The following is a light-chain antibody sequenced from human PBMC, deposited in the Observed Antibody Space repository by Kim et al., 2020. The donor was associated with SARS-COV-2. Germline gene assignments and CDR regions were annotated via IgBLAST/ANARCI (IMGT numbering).Light chain of an antibody. CDR2: GAS. J-gene: IGKJ1*01. CDR3: QQYSSTRTWT. CDR1: QSVSSSY. Sequence: ESVLTQSPGTLSLSPGERATLSCRASQSVSSSYVAWYQQKPGQAPRLLIFGASTRATGIPDRFSGSGSGTDFTLTISRLEPEDSAVYTCQQYSSTRTWTFGQGTKVDIK. V-gene: IGKV3-20*01.